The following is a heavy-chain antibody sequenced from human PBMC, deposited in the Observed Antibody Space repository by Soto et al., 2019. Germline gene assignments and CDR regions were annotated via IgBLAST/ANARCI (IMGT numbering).Heavy chain of an antibody. Sequence: QVQLQESGPGLVKPSQTLSLTCTVSGGSISSGGYYWSWIRQHPGKGLEWIGYIYYRGITYYNPSLKSRVTPSLDTTKNQYSLKLSYVSSADTAVYSCALCSQLEPRFVYWGQATLVTVSS. D-gene: IGHD1-1*01. CDR2: IYYRGIT. J-gene: IGHJ4*02. V-gene: IGHV4-31*03. CDR1: GGSISSGGYY. CDR3: ALCSQLEPRFVY.